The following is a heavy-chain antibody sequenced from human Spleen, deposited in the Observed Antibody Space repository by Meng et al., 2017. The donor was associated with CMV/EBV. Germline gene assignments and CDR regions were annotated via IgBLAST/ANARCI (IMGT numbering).Heavy chain of an antibody. V-gene: IGHV3-48*03. D-gene: IGHD6-6*01. CDR2: ISSSGNTV. CDR3: ARGRISAEIAYYYGMDV. CDR1: GFTFSSYE. J-gene: IGHJ6*02. Sequence: GGSLRLSCVASGFTFSSYEMSWVRQAPGKGLEWLSYISSSGNTVNYADSVKGRFTISRDNAEKSLYLQMNSLRAEDTAVYYCARGRISAEIAYYYGMDVWGQGTTVTVSS.